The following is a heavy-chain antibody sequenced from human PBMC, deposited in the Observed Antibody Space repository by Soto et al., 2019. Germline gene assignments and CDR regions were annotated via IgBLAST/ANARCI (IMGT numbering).Heavy chain of an antibody. CDR1: GGSFSGYY. D-gene: IGHD3-10*01. CDR2: INHSGST. CDR3: ASSLYADHRYYMYV. Sequence: SATLSLTCAVYGGSFSGYYWSWTRQPPGKGLEWIGEINHSGSTNYNPSLKSRVTISVDTSKNQFSLKLSSVTAAGTAVYYFASSLYADHRYYMYVCSKGTTGTVSS. J-gene: IGHJ6*03. V-gene: IGHV4-34*01.